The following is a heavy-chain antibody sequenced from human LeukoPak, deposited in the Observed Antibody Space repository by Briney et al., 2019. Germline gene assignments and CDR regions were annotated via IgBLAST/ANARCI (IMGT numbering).Heavy chain of an antibody. Sequence: PETLSLTCSVSGYSISSGFYWDWIRQPPGKGLEWIGSFHHSGSTPYNPSLNSRVTISLDTSRNQFSLKLTSVTAADTAVYYCAKSNGYGLVDIWGQGTMVTVSS. D-gene: IGHD3-10*01. CDR1: GYSISSGFY. CDR3: AKSNGYGLVDI. V-gene: IGHV4-38-2*02. J-gene: IGHJ3*02. CDR2: FHHSGST.